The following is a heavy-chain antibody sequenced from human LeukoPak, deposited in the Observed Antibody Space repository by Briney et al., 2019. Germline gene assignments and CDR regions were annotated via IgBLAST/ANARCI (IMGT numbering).Heavy chain of an antibody. CDR2: ISGSGTST. V-gene: IGHV3-23*01. D-gene: IGHD5-12*01. CDR1: GFTFSSSA. J-gene: IGHJ4*02. CDR3: ARGPSGYHNT. Sequence: GRPLRLSCAASGFTFSSSAMSWVRQAPGKGLEWVSSISGSGTSTYYADSVKGRFTISRDNSKNTLYLQMNSLRAEDTAVYYCARGPSGYHNTGGQGTLVTVSS.